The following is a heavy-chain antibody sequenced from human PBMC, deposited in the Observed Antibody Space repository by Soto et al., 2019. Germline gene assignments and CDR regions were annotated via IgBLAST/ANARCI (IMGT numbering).Heavy chain of an antibody. V-gene: IGHV1-69*01. D-gene: IGHD3-22*01. Sequence: QVQLVQSGAEVKKPGSLVKVSCKASGGTFSSYAISWVRQAPRQGLEWMAGIIPIFGTANYAQKFQGRVTITADESTSTAYMELSSLRSEDTAVYYCAREHYDIAKGTFDIWGQGTMVTVSS. CDR1: GGTFSSYA. CDR3: AREHYDIAKGTFDI. CDR2: IIPIFGTA. J-gene: IGHJ3*02.